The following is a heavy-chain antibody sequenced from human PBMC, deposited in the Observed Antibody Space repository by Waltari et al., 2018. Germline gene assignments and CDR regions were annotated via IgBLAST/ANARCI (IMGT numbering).Heavy chain of an antibody. CDR3: ASQVVRGGAFFEFDY. D-gene: IGHD3-10*01. Sequence: EVQLVESGGGLVQPGGSLRLSCAASGFSFSTYAMSWIRQAPGKGLEWVSSVRNGAGRTEYADSVKGRFIISRDNSKNTVHLQMNSLRAEDTAIYYCASQVVRGGAFFEFDYWGQGTLVTVSS. CDR1: GFSFSTYA. CDR2: VRNGAGRT. V-gene: IGHV3-23*04. J-gene: IGHJ4*02.